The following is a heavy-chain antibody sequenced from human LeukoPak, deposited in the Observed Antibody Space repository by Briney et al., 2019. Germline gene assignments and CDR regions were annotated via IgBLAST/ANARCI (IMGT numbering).Heavy chain of an antibody. Sequence: NPSETLSLTCAVYGGSFSGYYWSWIRQPPGKGLEWIGEINHSGSTNYNPSLKSRVTISIDTSKNQFSLKLSSVTAADTAVYYCARQLMIDYYYYYYYMDVWGRGTTVTISS. J-gene: IGHJ6*03. CDR3: ARQLMIDYYYYYYYMDV. CDR2: INHSGST. D-gene: IGHD3-22*01. V-gene: IGHV4-34*01. CDR1: GGSFSGYY.